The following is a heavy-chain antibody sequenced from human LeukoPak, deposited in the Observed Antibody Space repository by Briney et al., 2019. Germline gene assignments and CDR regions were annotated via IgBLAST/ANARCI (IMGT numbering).Heavy chain of an antibody. D-gene: IGHD3-22*01. CDR2: INSDGSST. V-gene: IGHV3-74*01. J-gene: IGHJ4*02. Sequence: GGSLRLSCAASGFTFSSYWMHWVRQAPGKGLVWVSRINSDGSSTSYADSVKGRFTISRDNAKNTLYLLMNSLRAEDTAVYCCARYYYDSSGPGGIFDYWGQGTLVTVSS. CDR3: ARYYYDSSGPGGIFDY. CDR1: GFTFSSYW.